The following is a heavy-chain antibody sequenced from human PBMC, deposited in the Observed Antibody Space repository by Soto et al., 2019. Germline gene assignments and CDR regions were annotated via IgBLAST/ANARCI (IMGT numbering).Heavy chain of an antibody. CDR2: IYPGDSDT. CDR1: GYSFTSYW. D-gene: IGHD2-8*01. Sequence: PGESLKISCKGSGYSFTSYWIGWVRQMPGKGLEWMGIIYPGDSDTRYSPSFQGQVTISADKSTSSAYLQWSSLKASDTAMYYCARNAVCTYGVCYGMDVWGQGTTVTVYS. V-gene: IGHV5-51*01. J-gene: IGHJ6*02. CDR3: ARNAVCTYGVCYGMDV.